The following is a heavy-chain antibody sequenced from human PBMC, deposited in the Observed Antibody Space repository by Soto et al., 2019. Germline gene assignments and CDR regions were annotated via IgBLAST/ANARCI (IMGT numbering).Heavy chain of an antibody. V-gene: IGHV3-21*01. CDR2: ISSSSFSI. CDR1: GFTFSSYS. CDR3: ARNESSNIYGMDV. Sequence: EVQLVESGGGLVKPGGSLRLSCAASGFTFSSYSMNWVRQAPGKGLEWVSSISSSSFSINYADSVKGRFSISRDNAQNSLHLQMNNLRAEDTAVYYCARNESSNIYGMDVWGQGTTVTVPS. J-gene: IGHJ6*02. D-gene: IGHD6-6*01.